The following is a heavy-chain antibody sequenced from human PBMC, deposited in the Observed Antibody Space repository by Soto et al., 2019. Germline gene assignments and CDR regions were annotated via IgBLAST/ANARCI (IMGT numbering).Heavy chain of an antibody. Sequence: ETLSLTCAVYGGSFSGYYWSWIRQPPGKGLEWIGEINHSGSTNYNPSLKSRVTISVDTSKNQFSLKLSSVTAADTAVYYCARGLSYYYGSGSSRFDPWGQGTLVTVSS. V-gene: IGHV4-34*01. CDR3: ARGLSYYYGSGSSRFDP. J-gene: IGHJ5*02. CDR2: INHSGST. D-gene: IGHD3-10*01. CDR1: GGSFSGYY.